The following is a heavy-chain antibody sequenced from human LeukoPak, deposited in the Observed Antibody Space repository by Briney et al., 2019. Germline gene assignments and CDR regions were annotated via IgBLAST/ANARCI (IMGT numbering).Heavy chain of an antibody. Sequence: GGSLRLSCAASGFTFSTYSMNWVRQAPGKGLEWVSYIRSSSSTIYYADSVKGRFTISRDNAKNSLYLQMNSLRGEDTAVYYCARNVAYAFDIWGQGTMVTVSS. CDR1: GFTFSTYS. CDR2: IRSSSSTI. CDR3: ARNVAYAFDI. V-gene: IGHV3-48*01. J-gene: IGHJ3*02.